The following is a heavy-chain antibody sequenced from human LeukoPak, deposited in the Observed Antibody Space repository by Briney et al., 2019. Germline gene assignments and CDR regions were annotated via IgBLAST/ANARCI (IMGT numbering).Heavy chain of an antibody. CDR2: ISSSGSTI. Sequence: GGSLRLSCAASGFTFSDYYMSWIRQAPGKGLEWVSYISSSGSTIYYADSVKGRFTISRDNAKNSLYLQMNSLRAEDTAVYYCAREWPDPDNHYYYYGMDVWGQGTTVTVSS. J-gene: IGHJ6*02. CDR3: AREWPDPDNHYYYYGMDV. CDR1: GFTFSDYY. D-gene: IGHD1-14*01. V-gene: IGHV3-11*01.